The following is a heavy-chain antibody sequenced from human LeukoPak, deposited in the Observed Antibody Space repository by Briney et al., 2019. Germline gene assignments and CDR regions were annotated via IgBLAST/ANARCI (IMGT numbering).Heavy chain of an antibody. CDR2: IKSKTDGGTT. V-gene: IGHV3-15*01. CDR1: GFTFSNAW. D-gene: IGHD3-9*01. CDR3: TSGLRDFDWLMKTETYFDY. Sequence: GGSLRLSCAASGFTFSNAWMSWVRQAPGKGLEWVGRIKSKTDGGTTDYAAPVKGRFTISRDDSKNTLYLQMNSLKTEDTAVYYRTSGLRDFDWLMKTETYFDYWGQGTLVTVSS. J-gene: IGHJ4*02.